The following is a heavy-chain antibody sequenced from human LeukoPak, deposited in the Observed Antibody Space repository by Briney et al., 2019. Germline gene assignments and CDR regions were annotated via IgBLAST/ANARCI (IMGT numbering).Heavy chain of an antibody. CDR1: GFTLSSYE. J-gene: IGHJ4*02. V-gene: IGHV3-74*01. Sequence: GGSLRLSCAASGFTLSSYEMHWVRQAPGKGLVWVSRINSDGSRTGYADSVKGRFTISRDNAKNTLYLQMNSLRAEDTAVYYCAKGSVAAVVTFIDFWGQGTLVTVSS. CDR2: INSDGSRT. D-gene: IGHD6-13*01. CDR3: AKGSVAAVVTFIDF.